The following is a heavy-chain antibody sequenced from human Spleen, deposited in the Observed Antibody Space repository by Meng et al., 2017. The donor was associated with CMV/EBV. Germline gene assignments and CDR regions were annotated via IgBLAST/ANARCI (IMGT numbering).Heavy chain of an antibody. Sequence: GGSLRLSCAASGFTFSSYWMSWVRQAPGKGLEWVAVISYDGSNKYYADSVKGRFTISRDNSKNTLYLQMNSLRAEDTAVYYCARDQSDWNYASFDYWGQGTLVTVSS. CDR2: ISYDGSNK. CDR1: GFTFSSYW. V-gene: IGHV3-30-3*01. D-gene: IGHD1-7*01. J-gene: IGHJ4*02. CDR3: ARDQSDWNYASFDY.